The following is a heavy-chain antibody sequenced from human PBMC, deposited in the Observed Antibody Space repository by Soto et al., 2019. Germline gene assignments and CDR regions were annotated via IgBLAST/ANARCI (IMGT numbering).Heavy chain of an antibody. J-gene: IGHJ6*02. CDR2: IWYDGSNK. CDR3: ARNRASVTTTHYYYYYGMDV. V-gene: IGHV3-33*01. Sequence: GGSLRLSCAASGFTFSSYGMQWVRQAPGKGLEWVAVIWYDGSNKYYADSVKGRFTISRDNSKNTLYLQMNSLRAEDTAVYYCARNRASVTTTHYYYYYGMDVWGQATTVTVSS. D-gene: IGHD4-17*01. CDR1: GFTFSSYG.